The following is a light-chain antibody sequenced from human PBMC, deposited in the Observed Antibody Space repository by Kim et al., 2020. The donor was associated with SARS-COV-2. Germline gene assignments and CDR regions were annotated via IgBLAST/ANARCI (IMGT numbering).Light chain of an antibody. V-gene: IGLV3-12*01. CDR2: CHT. Sequence: TVELAMATAGWTYIGCAAVHRSQQSPGQEPVLVIYCHTNRPSGIPERFSGSYPGGPTTLTIISIESGDEADFFCRVWDSSGDHPVFGGGTQLTVL. J-gene: IGLJ3*02. CDR3: RVWDSSGDHPV. CDR1: YIGCAA.